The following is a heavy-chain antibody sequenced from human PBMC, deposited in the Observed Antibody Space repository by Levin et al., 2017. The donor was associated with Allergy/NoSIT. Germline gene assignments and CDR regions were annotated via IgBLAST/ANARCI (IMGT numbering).Heavy chain of an antibody. CDR2: IGTAGDT. Sequence: QAGESLKISCVASGFTFSTHDMLWVRQATGKGLEWVSTIGTAGDTYYPGSVKGRFTISRENAKNSLYLQMNSLRAGDTAVYYCARSPATDSSSRGEIDYWGQGTLVTVSS. CDR1: GFTFSTHD. D-gene: IGHD6-13*01. V-gene: IGHV3-13*01. CDR3: ARSPATDSSSRGEIDY. J-gene: IGHJ4*02.